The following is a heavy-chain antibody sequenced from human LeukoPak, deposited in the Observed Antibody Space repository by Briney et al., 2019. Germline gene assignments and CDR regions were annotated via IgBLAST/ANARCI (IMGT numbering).Heavy chain of an antibody. CDR1: GGTFSNYA. J-gene: IGHJ4*02. D-gene: IGHD6-19*01. CDR3: ARAGEVYNSGSYLEY. V-gene: IGHV1-69*13. CDR2: FIPVFGPA. Sequence: SVKVSCKASGGTFSNYAVSWVRQAPGQGLEWVGGFIPVFGPANYAQKFQGRVTITADESTSTAYMELSSLRSEDTAVYYCARAGEVYNSGSYLEYWGQGTLVTVSS.